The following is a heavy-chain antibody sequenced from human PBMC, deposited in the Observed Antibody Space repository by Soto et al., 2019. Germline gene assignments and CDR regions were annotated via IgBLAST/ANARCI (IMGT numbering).Heavy chain of an antibody. V-gene: IGHV4-59*01. Sequence: SETLSLTCTVSGFSTSSYYWSWIRQPPGKGLEWIGYIYYSGSTNYNPSLKSRVTISVDTSKNQFSLKLSSVTAADTAVYYCARVDYSNFYYYGMDVWGQGTTVTVSS. CDR1: GFSTSSYY. J-gene: IGHJ6*02. CDR2: IYYSGST. D-gene: IGHD4-4*01. CDR3: ARVDYSNFYYYGMDV.